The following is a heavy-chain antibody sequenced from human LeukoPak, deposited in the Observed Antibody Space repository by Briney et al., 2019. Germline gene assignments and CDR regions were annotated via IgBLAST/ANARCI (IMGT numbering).Heavy chain of an antibody. D-gene: IGHD6-19*01. V-gene: IGHV4-39*01. J-gene: IGHJ4*02. CDR2: IYYSGST. Sequence: SETLCLTCTVSGGSISSSSYYWDWIRQPPGKGLEWIGSIYYSGSTHYNPSLKSRVTIAVDTSKNQFFLKLSSATAADTAVYYCARLNTPWLAVYWGQGTLVTVSS. CDR1: GGSISSSSYY. CDR3: ARLNTPWLAVY.